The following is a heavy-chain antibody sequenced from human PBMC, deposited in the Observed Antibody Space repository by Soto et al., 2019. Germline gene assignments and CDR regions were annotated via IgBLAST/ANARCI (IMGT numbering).Heavy chain of an antibody. J-gene: IGHJ6*02. CDR2: IYYSGST. D-gene: IGHD5-18*01. Sequence: SETLSLTCTVSGGSISSYYWSWIRQPPGKGLEWIGYIYYSGSTNYNPSLKSRVTISVDTSKNQFSLKLSSVTAADTAVYYCARDRGRGYSYGLRVYYYSGMDVCGQGPTVTVYS. CDR1: GGSISSYY. CDR3: ARDRGRGYSYGLRVYYYSGMDV. V-gene: IGHV4-59*01.